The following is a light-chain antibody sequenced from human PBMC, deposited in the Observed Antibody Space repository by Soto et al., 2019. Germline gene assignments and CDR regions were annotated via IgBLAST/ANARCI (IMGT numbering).Light chain of an antibody. CDR1: TGAVTSGHY. V-gene: IGLV7-46*01. CDR3: LLHYSDSLA. Sequence: QAVVTQEPSLTVSPGGTVTLTCGSSTGAVTSGHYPYWFQQKPGQAPRTLIYDTSNKHSWTPARFSGSLLGGKAALTLSGAQPEDEADYYCLLHYSDSLAFGEGTKLTVL. CDR2: DTS. J-gene: IGLJ2*01.